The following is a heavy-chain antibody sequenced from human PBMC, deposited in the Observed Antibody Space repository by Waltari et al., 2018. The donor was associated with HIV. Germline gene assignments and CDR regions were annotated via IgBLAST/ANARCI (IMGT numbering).Heavy chain of an antibody. J-gene: IGHJ6*02. D-gene: IGHD2-2*01. CDR3: ARVVVPAARTYYYYGMDV. CDR2: IYHSGST. Sequence: QVQLQESGPGLVKPSVTLSLTCAVSGGPISSSTWWSWVRQLPGKGLEWIGDIYHSGSTNYNPSLKSRVTISVDKSKNQFSLKLSSVTAADTAVYYCARVVVPAARTYYYYGMDVWGQGTTVTVSS. V-gene: IGHV4-4*02. CDR1: GGPISSSTW.